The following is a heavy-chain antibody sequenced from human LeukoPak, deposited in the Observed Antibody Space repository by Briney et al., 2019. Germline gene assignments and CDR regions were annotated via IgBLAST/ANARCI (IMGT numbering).Heavy chain of an antibody. J-gene: IGHJ4*02. Sequence: ASVKVSCKASGYTFTGYYIHWVRQAPGQGLEWMGWINPNNGDTNFAQKFQGRVTMTRDTSISTVYMELSRLRSDDTAVYYCAKGSEYYYDSSGYLDYWGQGTLVTVSS. CDR1: GYTFTGYY. CDR3: AKGSEYYYDSSGYLDY. V-gene: IGHV1-2*02. CDR2: INPNNGDT. D-gene: IGHD3-22*01.